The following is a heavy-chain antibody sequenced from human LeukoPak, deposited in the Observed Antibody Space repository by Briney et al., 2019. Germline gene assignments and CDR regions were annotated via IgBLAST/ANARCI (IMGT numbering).Heavy chain of an antibody. D-gene: IGHD2-2*01. CDR1: GYTFTGYY. CDR3: ARESRTTNCSSTSCYEDYFDY. Sequence: ASVKVSCKASGYTFTGYYMHWVRQAPGQGLEWMGWINPNSGGTNYAQKFQGRVTMTRDTSISTAYMELSRLRSDDTAVYYCARESRTTNCSSTSCYEDYFDYWGQGTLVTVSS. CDR2: INPNSGGT. V-gene: IGHV1-2*02. J-gene: IGHJ4*02.